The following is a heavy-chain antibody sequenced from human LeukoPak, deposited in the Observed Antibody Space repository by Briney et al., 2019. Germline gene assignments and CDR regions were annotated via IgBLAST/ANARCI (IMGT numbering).Heavy chain of an antibody. Sequence: SETLSLTCTVSRGYISSSYYYWGWIRQPPGKGLEWLGQIFFRGKTYHNPALKSRVTMSVDTSRNQFSLMLDSVTAADSAVYYCARVKSSAYYYDYFDSWGQGALVTVSS. CDR2: IFFRGKT. V-gene: IGHV4-39*01. J-gene: IGHJ4*02. D-gene: IGHD3-22*01. CDR3: ARVKSSAYYYDYFDS. CDR1: RGYISSSYYY.